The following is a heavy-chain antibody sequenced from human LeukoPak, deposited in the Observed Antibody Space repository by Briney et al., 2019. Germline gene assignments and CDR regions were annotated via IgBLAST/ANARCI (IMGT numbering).Heavy chain of an antibody. V-gene: IGHV3-23*01. Sequence: PGGSLRLSCAASGFALSNYAMSWVRQAPGKGLEWVSSLSGGGDRRYYADSVMGRFTISRDNSKNTLYLQMNSLRAEDTAVYYCAKAVRSMVTGGGYFDSWGQGTLVTVSS. CDR3: AKAVRSMVTGGGYFDS. D-gene: IGHD3-10*01. CDR2: LSGGGDRR. J-gene: IGHJ4*02. CDR1: GFALSNYA.